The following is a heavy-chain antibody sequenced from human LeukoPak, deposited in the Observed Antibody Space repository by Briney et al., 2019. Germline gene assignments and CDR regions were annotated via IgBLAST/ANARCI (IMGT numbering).Heavy chain of an antibody. CDR1: GFTFSSYS. Sequence: GGSLRLSCAASGFTFSSYSMNWVRQAPGKGLEWVSSISSSSSYIYYADSVKGRFTISRDNAKNSLYLQMNSLRAEDTAVCYCARDLMVRGRFGFDPWGQGTLVTVSP. V-gene: IGHV3-21*01. CDR2: ISSSSSYI. D-gene: IGHD3-10*01. J-gene: IGHJ5*02. CDR3: ARDLMVRGRFGFDP.